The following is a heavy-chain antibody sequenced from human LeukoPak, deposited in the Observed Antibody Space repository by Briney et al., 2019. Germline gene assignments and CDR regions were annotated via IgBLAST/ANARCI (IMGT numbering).Heavy chain of an antibody. CDR2: IKNKVDGGTV. J-gene: IGHJ4*02. CDR3: TTDPGDYEIY. D-gene: IGHD4-17*01. V-gene: IGHV3-15*01. CDR1: GLSFTNAW. Sequence: GGSLRLSCVASGLSFTNAWMSWVRQAPGKGLEWVGRIKNKVDGGTVDYAAPVKGRFTISRDDSKNTLFLHMNSLKTEDTAVYYCTTDPGDYEIYWGQGTLVTVSS.